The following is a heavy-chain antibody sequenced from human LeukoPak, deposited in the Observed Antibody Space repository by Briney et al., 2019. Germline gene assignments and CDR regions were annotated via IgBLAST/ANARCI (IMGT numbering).Heavy chain of an antibody. D-gene: IGHD4/OR15-4a*01. CDR2: IKPDSGAT. CDR3: ARDHDYGPDY. V-gene: IGHV1-2*02. Sequence: GASLKVSCKASGYTFTVHYLHWLRQAPGQGLERMGWIKPDSGATNFAQNFQGRVTMTSDTSINTAYMELSSLTSDDTAMYYCARDHDYGPDYWGQGTLVTVSA. J-gene: IGHJ4*02. CDR1: GYTFTVHY.